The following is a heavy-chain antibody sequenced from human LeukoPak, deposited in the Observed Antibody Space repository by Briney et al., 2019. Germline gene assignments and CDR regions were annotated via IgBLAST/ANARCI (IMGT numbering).Heavy chain of an antibody. Sequence: PGGSLRLSCAASGFTFSSYWMHWVRQAPGKGLVWVSRINSDGSSTSYADSVTGRFTISRDNAKNTLYLQMNSLRAEDTAVCYCAREPTTIFGVVDRYGMDVWGQGTSVTVSS. CDR1: GFTFSSYW. V-gene: IGHV3-74*01. J-gene: IGHJ6*02. D-gene: IGHD3-3*01. CDR3: AREPTTIFGVVDRYGMDV. CDR2: INSDGSST.